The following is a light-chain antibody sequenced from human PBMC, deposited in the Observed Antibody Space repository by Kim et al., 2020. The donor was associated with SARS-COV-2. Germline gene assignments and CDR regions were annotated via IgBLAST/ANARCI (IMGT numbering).Light chain of an antibody. CDR2: DNN. Sequence: QSVLTQPPSVSAAPGQTVTISCSGSSSNVEHNYVSWYQHVPGAAPKLLIYDNNMRPSGIPDRFSGSKSGTSATLAITGLQTGDEADYYCASWDTGPNEGFVFGTGTKVTVL. V-gene: IGLV1-51*01. CDR1: SSNVEHNY. J-gene: IGLJ1*01. CDR3: ASWDTGPNEGFV.